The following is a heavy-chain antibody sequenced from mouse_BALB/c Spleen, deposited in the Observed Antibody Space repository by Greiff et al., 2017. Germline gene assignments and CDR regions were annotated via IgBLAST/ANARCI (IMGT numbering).Heavy chain of an antibody. J-gene: IGHJ3*01. D-gene: IGHD3-2*02. V-gene: IGHV14-1*02. CDR2: IDPENGNT. CDR3: ARSGTQEAAY. CDR1: GFNITDYY. Sequence: EVQVVESGAELVRPGALVKLSCKASGFNITDYYMHWVKQRPEQGLEWIGWIDPENGNTIYDPKFQGKASITADTSSNTAYLQLSSLTSEDTAVYYCARSGTQEAAYWGQGTLVTVSA.